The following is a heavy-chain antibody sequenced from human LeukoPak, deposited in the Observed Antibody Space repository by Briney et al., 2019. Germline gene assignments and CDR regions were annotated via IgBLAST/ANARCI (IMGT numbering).Heavy chain of an antibody. Sequence: ASVKVFCKASGYTFTSYDIKWVRQAPGQGLEWMGWINPNSGGTNYAQKFQGRVTMTRDTSISTAYMELSRLRSDDTAVYYCARGNYYDSSGYYANFDYWGQGTLVTVSS. D-gene: IGHD3-22*01. J-gene: IGHJ4*02. CDR1: GYTFTSYD. V-gene: IGHV1-2*02. CDR2: INPNSGGT. CDR3: ARGNYYDSSGYYANFDY.